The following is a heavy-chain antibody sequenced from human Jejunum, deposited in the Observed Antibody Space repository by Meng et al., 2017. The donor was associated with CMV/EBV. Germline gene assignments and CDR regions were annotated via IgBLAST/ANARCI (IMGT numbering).Heavy chain of an antibody. J-gene: IGHJ4*02. V-gene: IGHV3-23*01. CDR1: GFTLDDYT. Sequence: CAASGFTLDDYTMHWVRQAPGKGLEWVSTISGSGTNTYYADSVKGRFTISRDNSKNTLFLQMNSLRAEDTAAYYCAKVGSYNHLDYWGQGPLVTVSS. D-gene: IGHD1-14*01. CDR3: AKVGSYNHLDY. CDR2: ISGSGTNT.